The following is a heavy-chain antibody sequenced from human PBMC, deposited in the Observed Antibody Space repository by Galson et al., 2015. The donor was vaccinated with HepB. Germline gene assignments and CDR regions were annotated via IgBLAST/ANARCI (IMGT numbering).Heavy chain of an antibody. CDR3: AKVGSTELGIVGATPQGYFDY. D-gene: IGHD1-26*01. Sequence: SLRLSCAASGFTFSSYAMSWVRQAPGKGLEWVSAISGSGGSTYYADSVKGRFTISRDNSKNTLYLQMNSLRAEDTAVYYCAKVGSTELGIVGATPQGYFDYWGQGTLVTVSS. CDR1: GFTFSSYA. J-gene: IGHJ4*02. CDR2: ISGSGGST. V-gene: IGHV3-23*01.